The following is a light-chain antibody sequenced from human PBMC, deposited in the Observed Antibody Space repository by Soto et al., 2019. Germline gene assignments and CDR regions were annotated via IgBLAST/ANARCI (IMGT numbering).Light chain of an antibody. CDR1: QSLAYSDGNTY. V-gene: IGKV2-30*01. CDR3: MQGTYCPNA. J-gene: IGKJ2*01. Sequence: DVVMTQSPLSLPVTLGQPASISCRSSQSLAYSDGNTYLSWFQQRPGQSPRRLIYKVSNRDSGVPDRFSGSGSGTDFTLKISRVEAEDVGVYYCMQGTYCPNAFGQGTKLEIK. CDR2: KVS.